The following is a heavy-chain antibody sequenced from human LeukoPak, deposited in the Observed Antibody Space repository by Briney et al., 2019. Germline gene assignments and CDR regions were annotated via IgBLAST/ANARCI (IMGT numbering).Heavy chain of an antibody. CDR1: GFIFSSYG. Sequence: PRGSLRLSCTGSGFIFSSYGLFWVRQAPGKGLEWVSAISSGGAYTYYADSVKGRFTISRDNALNSVSLQMNGLRAEDTAIYYCARDPEVPDYYSYMDVWGKGTTVTVSS. CDR2: ISSGGAYT. J-gene: IGHJ6*03. V-gene: IGHV3-21*01. CDR3: ARDPEVPDYYSYMDV.